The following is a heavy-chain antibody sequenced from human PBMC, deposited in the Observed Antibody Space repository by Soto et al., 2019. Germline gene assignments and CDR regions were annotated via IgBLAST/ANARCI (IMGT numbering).Heavy chain of an antibody. CDR3: ARGRGSFYLDF. D-gene: IGHD1-26*01. CDR1: GFTFGNYW. V-gene: IGHV3-74*01. Sequence: EVQLVESGGGLVQPGGSLRLSCATSGFTFGNYWMYWVRQAPGKGLVWVSRIHSDGTITTYADSVKGRFPISRDIAKNTLYLQMNSLRAEDTAMYYCARGRGSFYLDFWGQGTLVTVSS. CDR2: IHSDGTIT. J-gene: IGHJ4*02.